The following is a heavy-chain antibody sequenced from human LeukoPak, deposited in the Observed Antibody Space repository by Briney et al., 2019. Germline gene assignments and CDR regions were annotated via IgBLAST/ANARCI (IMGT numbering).Heavy chain of an antibody. Sequence: GGSLRLSCAASGFNFASRWMHWVRHVPGKGLVWVSRISSDGSDTTYADSVKGRFTISRDNVKKIVYLQMRSLRVEDTAVYYCARHFDGKGSFDFWGQGTLVTVSS. V-gene: IGHV3-74*01. J-gene: IGHJ5*01. D-gene: IGHD4-23*01. CDR2: ISSDGSDT. CDR3: ARHFDGKGSFDF. CDR1: GFNFASRW.